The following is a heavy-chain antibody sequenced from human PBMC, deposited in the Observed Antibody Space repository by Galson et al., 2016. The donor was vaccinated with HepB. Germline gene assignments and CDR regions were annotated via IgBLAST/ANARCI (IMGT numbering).Heavy chain of an antibody. CDR1: GFSLSTTAVG. D-gene: IGHD5-18*01. CDR2: IYWDDNK. CDR3: ARIPGYSYGDDYFDS. V-gene: IGHV2-5*02. Sequence: PALVKPTQTLTLTCSFSGFSLSTTAVGVGWIRQAPGEAPEWLSFIYWDDNKYYSPSLESRLTITKDTSKNQVVLTMINMDPVDTATYYCARIPGYSYGDDYFDSWGQGTLVAVPS. J-gene: IGHJ4*02.